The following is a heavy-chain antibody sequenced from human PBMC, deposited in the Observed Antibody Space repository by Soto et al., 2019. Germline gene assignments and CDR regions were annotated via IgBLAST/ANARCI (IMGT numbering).Heavy chain of an antibody. D-gene: IGHD3-22*01. V-gene: IGHV5-51*01. Sequence: GESLKISCKGSGYSFTSYWIGWVRQMPGKGLEWMGIIYPGDSDTRYSPSFQGQATISADKSISTAYLQWSSLKASDTAMYYCARHPSYYYDSSGYKEGYYYYGMDVWGQGTTVTVSS. J-gene: IGHJ6*02. CDR1: GYSFTSYW. CDR3: ARHPSYYYDSSGYKEGYYYYGMDV. CDR2: IYPGDSDT.